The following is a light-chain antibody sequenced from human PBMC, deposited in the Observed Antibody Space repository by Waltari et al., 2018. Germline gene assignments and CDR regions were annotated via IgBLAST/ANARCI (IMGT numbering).Light chain of an antibody. CDR2: DAT. CDR1: QSVGSS. CDR3: QQRSNWPPIT. V-gene: IGKV3-11*01. Sequence: EIVLTQSPVTLSLAPGERATLSCWASQSVGSSLAWYQQTPGQAPRLLMYDATNRATGAPARFNGSGSGPDFTLTIISLQSEDSAVYYCQQRSNWPPITFGQGTRLEIK. J-gene: IGKJ5*01.